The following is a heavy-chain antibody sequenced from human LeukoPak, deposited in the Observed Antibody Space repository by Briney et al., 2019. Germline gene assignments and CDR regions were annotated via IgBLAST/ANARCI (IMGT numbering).Heavy chain of an antibody. Sequence: SQTLSLTCPVYGGSFSGYYWSWIRQPPGKGLEWIGEINHRGSTNYNPSLKSRVTISVETSKNLFSLKLSSVTAAETAVYYCAKVGYCSSTSCKHYYYYYMDVWGKGTTVTISS. CDR2: INHRGST. D-gene: IGHD2-2*01. CDR3: AKVGYCSSTSCKHYYYYYMDV. J-gene: IGHJ6*03. V-gene: IGHV4-34*01. CDR1: GGSFSGYY.